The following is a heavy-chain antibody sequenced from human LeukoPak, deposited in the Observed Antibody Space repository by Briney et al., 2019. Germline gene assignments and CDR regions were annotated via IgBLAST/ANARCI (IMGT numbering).Heavy chain of an antibody. CDR3: ARRGDSSSSSYWFDP. V-gene: IGHV3-73*01. D-gene: IGHD6-6*01. Sequence: GGSLRLSCAASGFTLSGSAMHWVRQASGKGLEWVGRIRSKANNYVTVYAASLKGRFTISRDDSKNTAYLQMNSLKTEDTAVYYCARRGDSSSSSYWFDPWGQGTLVTVSS. J-gene: IGHJ5*02. CDR2: IRSKANNYVT. CDR1: GFTLSGSA.